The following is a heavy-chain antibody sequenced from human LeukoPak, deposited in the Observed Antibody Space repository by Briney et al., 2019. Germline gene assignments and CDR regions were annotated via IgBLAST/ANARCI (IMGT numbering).Heavy chain of an antibody. CDR2: ISKDGSNE. CDR1: GFTFNSYA. CDR3: AKFAGKGYFDY. V-gene: IGHV3-30*18. J-gene: IGHJ4*02. Sequence: PGRFLRLSCAASGFTFNSYAMHWVRQAPGKGLEWGAIISKDGSNEHYADSVKGRFTVSRDNSKNTLYMQMNSLRVEDTAVYYCAKFAGKGYFDYWGQGTLVTVSP. D-gene: IGHD3-16*01.